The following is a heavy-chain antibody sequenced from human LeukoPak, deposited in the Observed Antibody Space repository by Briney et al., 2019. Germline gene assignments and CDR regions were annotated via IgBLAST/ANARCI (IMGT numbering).Heavy chain of an antibody. V-gene: IGHV3-48*04. D-gene: IGHD3-10*01. CDR2: ISSSSSTI. J-gene: IGHJ5*02. Sequence: GGSLRLSCAASGFTFSSHNMNWVRQAPGKGLEWVSYISSSSSTIYYADSVKGRFTISRDNAKNSLYLQMNSLRAEDTAVYYCARGAYGSGFDPWGQGTLVTVSS. CDR3: ARGAYGSGFDP. CDR1: GFTFSSHN.